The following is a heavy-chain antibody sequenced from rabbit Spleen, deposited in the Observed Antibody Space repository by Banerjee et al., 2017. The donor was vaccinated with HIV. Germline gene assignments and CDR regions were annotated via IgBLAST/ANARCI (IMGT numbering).Heavy chain of an antibody. D-gene: IGHD1-1*01. J-gene: IGHJ4*01. CDR2: IGTGVGDT. V-gene: IGHV1S45*01. CDR1: GFSFSDRDV. Sequence: QEQLEESGGGLVKPEGSLTLTCKASGFSFSDRDVMCWVRQAPGKGLEWIACIGTGVGDTYYANWAKGRFTISKTSSTTVTLQVTSLTAADTATYFCARDHVSSGGYILNLWGQGTLVTVS. CDR3: ARDHVSSGGYILNL.